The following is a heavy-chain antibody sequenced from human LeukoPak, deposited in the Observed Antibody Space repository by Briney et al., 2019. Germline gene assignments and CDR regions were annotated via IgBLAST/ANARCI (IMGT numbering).Heavy chain of an antibody. Sequence: PGGSLRLSCAASGFTFSSYGMHWVRQAPGKGLEWVAFIRYDGSNKYYADSVKGRFTISRDNSKNTLYLQMNSLRAEDTAVYYCARDLSGERPFDYWGQGTLVTVSS. CDR3: ARDLSGERPFDY. V-gene: IGHV3-30*02. J-gene: IGHJ4*02. D-gene: IGHD7-27*01. CDR1: GFTFSSYG. CDR2: IRYDGSNK.